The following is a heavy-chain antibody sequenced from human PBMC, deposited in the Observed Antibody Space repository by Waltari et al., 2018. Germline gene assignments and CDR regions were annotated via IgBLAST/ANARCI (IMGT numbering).Heavy chain of an antibody. D-gene: IGHD2-8*01. CDR2: IYYSGST. J-gene: IGHJ6*03. Sequence: QVQLQESGPGLVKPSQTLSLTCTVSGGSISSGGYYWSWIRQHPGKDLEWIGYIYYSGSTYYNPSRKSVVTIAVDSSKNQCSLKLSSVTAADTAVYYCARVQKVMVYAILDYYYYMDVWGKGTTVTVSS. CDR1: GGSISSGGYY. V-gene: IGHV4-31*01. CDR3: ARVQKVMVYAILDYYYYMDV.